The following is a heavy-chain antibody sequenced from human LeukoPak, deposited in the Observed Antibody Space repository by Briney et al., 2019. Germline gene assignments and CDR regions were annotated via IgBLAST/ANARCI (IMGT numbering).Heavy chain of an antibody. CDR1: GGSISSYY. J-gene: IGHJ6*02. CDR2: IYYSGST. V-gene: IGHV4-59*01. CDR3: ARDKGVVVAATRPYYYYYGMDV. Sequence: SETLSLTCTVSGGSISSYYWSWIRQPPGKGLEWIGYIYYSGSTNYNPSLKSRVTISVDTSKNQCSLKLSSVTAADTAVYYCARDKGVVVAATRPYYYYYGMDVWGQGTTVTVSS. D-gene: IGHD2-15*01.